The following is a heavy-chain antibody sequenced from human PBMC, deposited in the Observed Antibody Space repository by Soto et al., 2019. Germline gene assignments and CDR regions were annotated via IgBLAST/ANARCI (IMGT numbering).Heavy chain of an antibody. D-gene: IGHD1-26*01. CDR2: ISAYNGNT. J-gene: IGHJ4*02. V-gene: IGHV1-18*01. CDR1: GYTFTSYG. CDR3: ARDRGEPTGYVTWFDY. Sequence: ASVKVSCKASGYTFTSYGIIWVRQAPGQGLEWMGWISAYNGNTNYAQKLQGRVTMTTDTSTSTAYMELRSLRSDDTAVYYCARDRGEPTGYVTWFDYWGQGTLVTVSS.